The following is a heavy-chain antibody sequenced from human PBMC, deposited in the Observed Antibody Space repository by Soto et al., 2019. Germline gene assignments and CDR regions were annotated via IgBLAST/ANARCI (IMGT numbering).Heavy chain of an antibody. CDR3: ARDPGADGPMDA. CDR2: IWHDGKNK. Sequence: ESGGGVVQPGRSLRLSCAASGFTFSSFGMHWVRQAPGKGLEWVAVIWHDGKNKYFADSVKGRFTISRDNSKNTLYLQMDSLGAEDSAVYYCARDPGADGPMDAWGQGTTVTVSS. J-gene: IGHJ6*02. D-gene: IGHD1-26*01. CDR1: GFTFSSFG. V-gene: IGHV3-33*01.